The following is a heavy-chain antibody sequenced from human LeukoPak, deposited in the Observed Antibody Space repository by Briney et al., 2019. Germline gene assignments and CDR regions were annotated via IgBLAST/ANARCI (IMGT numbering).Heavy chain of an antibody. CDR1: GYTFSGYY. CDR3: ARSLAARSLDY. J-gene: IGHJ4*02. D-gene: IGHD6-6*01. V-gene: IGHV7-4-1*02. Sequence: GSVKVSCKTSGYTFSGYYMHWVRQAPGQGLEWMGWINTNTGNPTYAQGFTGRFVFSLDTSVSTAYLQISSLKAEDTAMYYCARSLAARSLDYWGQGTLVTVSS. CDR2: INTNTGNP.